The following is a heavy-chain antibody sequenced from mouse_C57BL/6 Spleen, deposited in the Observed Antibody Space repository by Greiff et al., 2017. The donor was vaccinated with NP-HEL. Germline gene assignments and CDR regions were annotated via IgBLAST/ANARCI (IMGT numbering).Heavy chain of an antibody. J-gene: IGHJ2*01. CDR1: GFTFTDYY. Sequence: VQLVESGGGLVQPGGSLSLSCAASGFTFTDYYMSWVRQPPGKALEWLGFIRNKANGYTTEYSASVKGRFTISRDNSQSILYLQMNALRAEDSATYYCARYPYYYGSSGGFDYWGQGTTLTVSS. CDR2: IRNKANGYTT. D-gene: IGHD1-1*01. V-gene: IGHV7-3*01. CDR3: ARYPYYYGSSGGFDY.